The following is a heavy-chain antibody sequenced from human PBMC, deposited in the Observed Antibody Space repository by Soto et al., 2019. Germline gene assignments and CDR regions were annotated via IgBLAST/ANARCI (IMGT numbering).Heavy chain of an antibody. CDR2: IYYSGIT. D-gene: IGHD3-9*01. Sequence: SETLSLTCTGSGGSISSYYCSWIRQPPWKGLEWIGSIYYSGITNYNPSLKSRVTISVDTSKNQFSLKLSSVTAADTAVYYCARAPHDMLTGQTFDYWGQGTLVTVCS. CDR3: ARAPHDMLTGQTFDY. CDR1: GGSISSYY. J-gene: IGHJ4*02. V-gene: IGHV4-59*01.